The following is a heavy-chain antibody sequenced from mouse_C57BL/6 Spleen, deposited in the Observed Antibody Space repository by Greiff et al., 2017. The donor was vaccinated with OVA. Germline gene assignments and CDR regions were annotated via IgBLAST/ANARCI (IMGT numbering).Heavy chain of an antibody. CDR1: GYTFTSYW. V-gene: IGHV1-55*01. CDR2: IYPGSGST. J-gene: IGHJ3*01. Sequence: QVQLQQSGAELVKPGASVKMSCKASGYTFTSYWITWVKQRPGQGLEWIGDIYPGSGSTNYNEKFKSKATLTVDTSSSTAYMQLSSLTSEDSAVYYCARWDYYGSSPFAYWGQGTLVTVSA. D-gene: IGHD1-1*01. CDR3: ARWDYYGSSPFAY.